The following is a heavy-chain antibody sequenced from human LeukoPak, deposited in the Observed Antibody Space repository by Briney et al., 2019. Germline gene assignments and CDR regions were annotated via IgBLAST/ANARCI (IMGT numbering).Heavy chain of an antibody. Sequence: ASVKVSCKVSGYSLTDLSLHWVRQAPGKGLEWMGGFDPEDGEPIYAQKFQGRLSMTEDTSKDTGYMELRTLRSEDTALYYCAIYHGDYGLLDYWGQGTLVTVSS. J-gene: IGHJ4*02. D-gene: IGHD4-17*01. CDR3: AIYHGDYGLLDY. CDR1: GYSLTDLS. CDR2: FDPEDGEP. V-gene: IGHV1-24*01.